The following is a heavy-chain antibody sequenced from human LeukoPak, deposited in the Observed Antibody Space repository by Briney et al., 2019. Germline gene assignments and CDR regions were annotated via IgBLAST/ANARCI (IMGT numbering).Heavy chain of an antibody. CDR2: ISSSSSYI. V-gene: IGHV3-21*01. Sequence: PGGSLRLSCAASGFTFSSYSMNWVRRAPGKGLEWVSSISSSSSYIYYADSVKGRFTISRDNAKNSLNLQMNSLRAENTAVYYCARDGIAAAAAGWGQGTLVTVSS. J-gene: IGHJ4*02. CDR3: ARDGIAAAAAG. D-gene: IGHD6-13*01. CDR1: GFTFSSYS.